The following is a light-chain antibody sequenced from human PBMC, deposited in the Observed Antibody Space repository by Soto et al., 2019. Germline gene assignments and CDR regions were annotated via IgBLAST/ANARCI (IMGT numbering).Light chain of an antibody. J-gene: IGKJ1*01. CDR1: QSVSSN. V-gene: IGKV3-15*01. Sequence: EIVMTQSPATLSVSPGERATLSCRASQSVSSNLAWYQQKPGQAPRRLIYGASTRATGIPARFSGSGSGTKFTLTISSLQSKDFAVYYCQQYNNWPPWTFGQGTKVEIK. CDR2: GAS. CDR3: QQYNNWPPWT.